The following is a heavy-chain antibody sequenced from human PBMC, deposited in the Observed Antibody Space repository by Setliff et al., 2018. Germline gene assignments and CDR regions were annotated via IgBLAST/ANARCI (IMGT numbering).Heavy chain of an antibody. D-gene: IGHD6-19*01. Sequence: PSETLSLTCTVSGGSISSSSYYWGWIRQPPGKGLEWIGSIYYSGSTYYNPSLKSRVTISVDTSKNQFSLKLSSVTAADTAVYYCAGHSLWLSKGDWFDPWGQGTLVTVSS. V-gene: IGHV4-39*01. CDR3: AGHSLWLSKGDWFDP. CDR1: GGSISSSSYY. J-gene: IGHJ5*02. CDR2: IYYSGST.